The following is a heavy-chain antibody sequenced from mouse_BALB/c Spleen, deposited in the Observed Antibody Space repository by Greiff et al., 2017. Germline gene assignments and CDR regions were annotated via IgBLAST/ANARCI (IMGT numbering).Heavy chain of an antibody. D-gene: IGHD3-1*01. CDR2: IDTSDSYT. CDR1: GYTFTDYC. Sequence: QVQLPQPGAELVMPGPSVKMSCKASGYTFTDYCMHWVKQRPGQGLEWIGAIDTSDSYTSYTQKFKGKSTLTVDESSSTAYMQLSSLTSEDYAVYDCARSGYLDAMEYGGQGTSVTVSS. CDR3: ARSGYLDAMEY. J-gene: IGHJ4*01. V-gene: IGHV1-69*01.